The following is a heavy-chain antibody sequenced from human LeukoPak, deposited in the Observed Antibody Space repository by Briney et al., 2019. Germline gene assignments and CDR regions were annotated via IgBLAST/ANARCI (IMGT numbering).Heavy chain of an antibody. D-gene: IGHD3-22*01. CDR3: AREDTTGYYSAFDS. V-gene: IGHV6-1*01. J-gene: IGHJ4*02. CDR2: TYYRSKWYN. Sequence: SQTLSLTCVISGDSVVSNSTACNWIRQSPSRGLEWLGRTYYRSKWYNDYAVSVKSRITINPDTSKNQFSLHLNSVTPEDTAVYYCAREDTTGYYSAFDSWGQGALVTVSS. CDR1: GDSVVSNSTA.